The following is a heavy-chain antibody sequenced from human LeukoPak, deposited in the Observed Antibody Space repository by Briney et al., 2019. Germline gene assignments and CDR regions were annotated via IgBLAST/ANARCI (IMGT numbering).Heavy chain of an antibody. J-gene: IGHJ4*02. D-gene: IGHD6-6*01. CDR1: GFTFSNAW. Sequence: PGGSLRLSCAASGFTFSNAWMSWVRQAPGKGLEWVGRIKSKADGGTTDYAAPVKGRFTISRDDSKNTLYLQMNSLKTEDTAVYYCTTGRWGIAARLVDYWGQGTLVTVSS. CDR2: IKSKADGGTT. V-gene: IGHV3-15*01. CDR3: TTGRWGIAARLVDY.